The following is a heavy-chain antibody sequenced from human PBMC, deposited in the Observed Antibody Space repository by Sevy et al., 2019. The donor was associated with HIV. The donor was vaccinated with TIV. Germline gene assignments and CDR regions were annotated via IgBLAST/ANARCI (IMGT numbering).Heavy chain of an antibody. CDR1: GITFSDAA. V-gene: IGHV3-73*01. D-gene: IGHD3-22*01. CDR2: IRGKANNYAT. CDR3: SIYYDIRAFDS. J-gene: IGHJ4*02. Sequence: GGSLRLSCAGSGITFSDAAIHWVRQASGKGLEWLGRIRGKANNYATAYAASVKDRFSISRNDLKDTAYLQMNSLRTEDAAMYYCSIYYDIRAFDSWGQGTQVTVSS.